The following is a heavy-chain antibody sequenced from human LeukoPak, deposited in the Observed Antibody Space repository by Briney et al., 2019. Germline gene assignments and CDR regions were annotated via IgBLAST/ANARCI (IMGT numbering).Heavy chain of an antibody. J-gene: IGHJ3*02. CDR2: IYPRDSDT. CDR3: ARHVTTASAARGFDI. D-gene: IGHD1-14*01. V-gene: IGHV5-51*01. Sequence: GASLKISCKCSGYIFTSYWVAWVRQLPGKGLEWMGIIYPRDSDTRYSPSFQGQVTISADKSINTAYLQWSGLKASDTAVYYCARHVTTASAARGFDIWGQGTMVTVSS. CDR1: GYIFTSYW.